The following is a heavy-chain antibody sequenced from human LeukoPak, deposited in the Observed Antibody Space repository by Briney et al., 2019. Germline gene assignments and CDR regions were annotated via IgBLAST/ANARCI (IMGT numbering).Heavy chain of an antibody. Sequence: ASVKLSCKASGYTFTSYGITWVRQAPGQGLEWMGWISVYNDNTNYAHKLQRRVTMTNDTSTSTAYMELRSRRSDDRAVYYCARDTYDFWSGYSYWGQGTLVTVSS. CDR3: ARDTYDFWSGYSY. CDR1: GYTFTSYG. CDR2: ISVYNDNT. V-gene: IGHV1-18*01. J-gene: IGHJ4*02. D-gene: IGHD3-3*01.